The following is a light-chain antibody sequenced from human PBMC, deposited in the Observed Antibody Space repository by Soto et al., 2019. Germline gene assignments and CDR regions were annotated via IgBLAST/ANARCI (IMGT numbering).Light chain of an antibody. Sequence: QSVLTQPPSVSGAPGQRVTISCTGSSSNIGAGYDVHWYQQLPGTAPKLLIYGNNNRPSGVPDRFSGSKSGTSASLAITGLLAEDEADYYCQSYDSGLSVVFGGGTKLTVL. CDR3: QSYDSGLSVV. CDR1: SSNIGAGYD. CDR2: GNN. J-gene: IGLJ2*01. V-gene: IGLV1-40*01.